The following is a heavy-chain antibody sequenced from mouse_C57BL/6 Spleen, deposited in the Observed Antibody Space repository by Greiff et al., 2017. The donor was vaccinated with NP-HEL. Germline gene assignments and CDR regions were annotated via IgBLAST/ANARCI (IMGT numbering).Heavy chain of an antibody. CDR3: AREGFSGSKGFAY. D-gene: IGHD1-3*01. Sequence: QVQLQQPGAELVKPGASVNLSCKASGYTFTSYWMHWVKQRPGQGLEWIGMIHPNSGSTTYNEKFKSKAPLTVDKSSCTAYMQLSSLTSEDSAVYYYAREGFSGSKGFAYWGQGTLVTVSA. CDR2: IHPNSGST. CDR1: GYTFTSYW. J-gene: IGHJ3*01. V-gene: IGHV1-64*01.